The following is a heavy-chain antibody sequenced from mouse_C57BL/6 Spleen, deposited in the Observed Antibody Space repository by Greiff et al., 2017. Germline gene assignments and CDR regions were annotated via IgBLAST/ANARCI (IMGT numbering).Heavy chain of an antibody. CDR2: ISYDGSN. J-gene: IGHJ2*01. CDR3: ARGWLPLYFDY. Sequence: ESGPGLVKPSQSLSLTCSVTGYSITSGYYWNWIRQFPGNKLEWMGYISYDGSNNYNPSLKNRISITRDTAKNQFFLKLNSVTTEDTATYYCARGWLPLYFDYWGQGTTLTVSS. CDR1: GYSITSGYY. D-gene: IGHD2-2*01. V-gene: IGHV3-6*01.